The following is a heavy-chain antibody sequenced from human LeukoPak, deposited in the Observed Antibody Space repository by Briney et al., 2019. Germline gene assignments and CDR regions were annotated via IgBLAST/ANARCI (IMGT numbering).Heavy chain of an antibody. CDR3: AKDLNVAAAGYYFDY. J-gene: IGHJ4*02. CDR1: GFTFSNYS. D-gene: IGHD6-13*01. Sequence: GGSLRLSCAASGFTFSNYSMHWVRQAPGKGLEWVAVVANDGRDKRYADSVKGRFTISRDNSKNTVYLQMNSLRAEDTAVYYCAKDLNVAAAGYYFDYWGQGTLVTVSS. V-gene: IGHV3-30*18. CDR2: VANDGRDK.